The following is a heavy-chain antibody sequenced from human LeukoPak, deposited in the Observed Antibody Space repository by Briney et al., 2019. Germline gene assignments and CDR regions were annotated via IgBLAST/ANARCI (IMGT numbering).Heavy chain of an antibody. D-gene: IGHD2-15*01. CDR2: MNPNSGNT. CDR1: GYTFTSYD. J-gene: IGHJ3*02. V-gene: IGHV1-8*01. CDR3: ASPPDCSGGSCYSDAFDI. Sequence: GASVKVSCKASGYTFTSYDINWVRQATGQGLEWMGWMNPNSGNTGYAQKFQGRVTITADKSTSTAYMELSSLRSEDTAVYYCASPPDCSGGSCYSDAFDIWGQGTMVTVSS.